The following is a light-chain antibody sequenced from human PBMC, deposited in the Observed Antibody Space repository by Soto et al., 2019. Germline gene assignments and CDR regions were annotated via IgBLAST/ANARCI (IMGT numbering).Light chain of an antibody. CDR2: HAS. J-gene: IGKJ4*01. V-gene: IGKV1-9*01. CDR3: QQLSSYPLT. Sequence: IQLIQSPSSLSASVGDRVTITCRASQRISTYLAWYQRKPGKAPNLLIYHASTLQTGVPSRFSGSGSGTDFTLTIGSLQPEDSATYYCQQLSSYPLTFGGGTKVDIK. CDR1: QRISTY.